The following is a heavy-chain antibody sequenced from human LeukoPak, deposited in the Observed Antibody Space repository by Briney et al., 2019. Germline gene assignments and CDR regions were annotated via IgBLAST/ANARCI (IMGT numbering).Heavy chain of an antibody. CDR2: VSYDALEK. J-gene: IGHJ4*02. D-gene: IGHD3-10*01. CDR3: ARDIRGWASS. Sequence: GGSLRLSCAASGFTFSDFAIHWVRQAPGQGLQWVAVVSYDALEKNYADSVRGRFTISRDNSKKTLFLQMNSLRPDDTAVYYCARDIRGWASSWGQGTLVTVSS. CDR1: GFTFSDFA. V-gene: IGHV3-30-3*01.